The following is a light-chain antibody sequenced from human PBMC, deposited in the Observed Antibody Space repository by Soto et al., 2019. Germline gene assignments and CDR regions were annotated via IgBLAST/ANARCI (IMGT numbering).Light chain of an antibody. CDR1: SSDVGSYNL. CDR3: CSYAGRTTWV. J-gene: IGLJ3*02. Sequence: QHVLTQPASVSGSPGQSITISCTGSSSDVGSYNLVSWYQQNQGKAPKLMIYEGNKRPSGVSNRFSGSNSGNTASLTISGRQAEDEADYYCCSYAGRTTWVFGGGTKLTVL. V-gene: IGLV2-23*01. CDR2: EGN.